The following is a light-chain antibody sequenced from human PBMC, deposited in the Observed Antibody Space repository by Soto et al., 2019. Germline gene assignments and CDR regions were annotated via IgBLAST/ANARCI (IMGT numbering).Light chain of an antibody. V-gene: IGLV2-14*03. CDR2: DVI. CDR1: SSDVGGYNY. Sequence: QSVLTQPASVSGSPGQSITISCTGTSSDVGGYNYVSWYQHHPGKAPKLMIYDVIHRPSGISTRFSGSKSGNTASLTISGLQAEDGADYYCGSYASSSTLVFGTGTKVTVL. CDR3: GSYASSSTLV. J-gene: IGLJ1*01.